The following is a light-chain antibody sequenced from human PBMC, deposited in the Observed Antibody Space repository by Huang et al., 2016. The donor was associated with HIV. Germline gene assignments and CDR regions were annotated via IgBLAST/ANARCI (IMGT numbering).Light chain of an antibody. V-gene: IGKV3-20*01. Sequence: DIVLTQSPGTLSLSPGETATLSCRASLSVGTNYLAWYQQRPGQTPRLLIYGTSMRASGIPNRFSGTGSGTDFTLTISCLQPDDFAIYYCQHYSTSAAAFGRGTKVDMK. J-gene: IGKJ1*01. CDR3: QHYSTSAAA. CDR2: GTS. CDR1: LSVGTNY.